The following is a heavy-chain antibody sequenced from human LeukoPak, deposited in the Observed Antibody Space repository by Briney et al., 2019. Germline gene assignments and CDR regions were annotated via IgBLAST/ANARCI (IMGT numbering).Heavy chain of an antibody. J-gene: IGHJ5*02. CDR1: GGSISSDY. V-gene: IGHV4-59*01. CDR2: IYYSGST. Sequence: PSETLSLTCTVSGGSISSDYWSWIRQSPGKGLEWIGYIYYSGSTYYNPSLKSRVTISVDTSKNQFSLKLTSVTAADTAVYYCARGFYSLHHWGQGTLVTVSS. D-gene: IGHD4-11*01. CDR3: ARGFYSLHH.